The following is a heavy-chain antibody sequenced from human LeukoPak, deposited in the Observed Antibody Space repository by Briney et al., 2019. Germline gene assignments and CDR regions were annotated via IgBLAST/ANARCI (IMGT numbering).Heavy chain of an antibody. CDR2: INPNSGGT. Sequence: ASVKVSCKASGYTFTGYYMHWVRQAPGQGLEWMGWINPNSGGTNYAQKFQGRVTMTRATSISTAYMELSRLRSDDTAVYYCARANWYSSNWFDPWGQGTLVTVSS. CDR3: ARANWYSSNWFDP. CDR1: GYTFTGYY. V-gene: IGHV1-2*02. J-gene: IGHJ5*02. D-gene: IGHD6-13*01.